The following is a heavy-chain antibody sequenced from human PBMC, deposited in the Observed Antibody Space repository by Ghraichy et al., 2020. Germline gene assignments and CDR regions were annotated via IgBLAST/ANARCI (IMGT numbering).Heavy chain of an antibody. Sequence: GGSLRLSCAASGFTFSSYSMNWVRQAPGKGLEWVSYISSSSTIYYADSVRGRFTISRDNAKNSLYLQMNSLRDEDAAVYYCARDHNWAFDHWGQGALVTVSS. CDR3: ARDHNWAFDH. J-gene: IGHJ4*02. CDR2: ISSSSTI. CDR1: GFTFSSYS. D-gene: IGHD1-20*01. V-gene: IGHV3-48*02.